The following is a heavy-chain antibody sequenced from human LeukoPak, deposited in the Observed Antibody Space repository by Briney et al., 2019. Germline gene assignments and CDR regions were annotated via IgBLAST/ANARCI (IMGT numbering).Heavy chain of an antibody. CDR3: ARRWNYKDAFDI. D-gene: IGHD1-7*01. CDR2: IFTSGSP. J-gene: IGHJ3*02. V-gene: IGHV4-61*02. CDR1: GGSISSDNYY. Sequence: SQTLCLTCTVSGGSISSDNYYWTWVRQPVGKGLEWLGRIFTSGSPTYNSSLKSRLTISLDKSKNQFSLRLSSVTAADTAVYYCARRWNYKDAFDIWGQGTMVTVSS.